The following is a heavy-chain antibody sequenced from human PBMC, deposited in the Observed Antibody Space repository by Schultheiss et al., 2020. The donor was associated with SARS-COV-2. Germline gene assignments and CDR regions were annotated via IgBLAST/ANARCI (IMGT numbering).Heavy chain of an antibody. Sequence: SETLSLTCTVSGGSISSAGYYWSWIRKHPGKGLEWIGYIYYSGSTYYNPSLKSRLTISVDTSKNQFSLKLSSVTAADTAVYYCATGGSGSFPFDYWGQGTLVTVSS. D-gene: IGHD3-10*01. V-gene: IGHV4-31*03. J-gene: IGHJ4*02. CDR2: IYYSGST. CDR1: GGSISSAGYY. CDR3: ATGGSGSFPFDY.